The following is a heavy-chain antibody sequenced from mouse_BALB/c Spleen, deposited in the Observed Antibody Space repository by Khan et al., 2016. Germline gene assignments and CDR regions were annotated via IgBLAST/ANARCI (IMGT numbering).Heavy chain of an antibody. CDR1: GYSITSNYA. CDR3: SRDGLCAVYAMDY. CDR2: ISYSGST. V-gene: IGHV3-2*02. D-gene: IGHD2-3*01. Sequence: EVQLQESGPGLVKPSQSLSLTCTVTGYSITSNYAWNWIRQFPGNKLEWMAYISYSGSTSYNPSLISRISITRDTSKNQFFLQLNSVTTEDTATYTCSRDGLCAVYAMDYWGKGTFVTVSS. J-gene: IGHJ4*01.